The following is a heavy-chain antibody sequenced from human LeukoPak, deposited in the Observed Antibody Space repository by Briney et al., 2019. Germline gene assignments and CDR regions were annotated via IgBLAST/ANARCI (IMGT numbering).Heavy chain of an antibody. CDR2: IYYSGST. J-gene: IGHJ4*02. CDR3: ARDHGDGTTHD. Sequence: SETLSLNCTVSGGSISSYYWSWIQQPPGKGLEWIGYIYYSGSTNYNPSLKSRVTISVDTSKNQFSLKLSSVTAADTAVYYCARDHGDGTTHDWGQGTLVTVSS. CDR1: GGSISSYY. D-gene: IGHD1-14*01. V-gene: IGHV4-59*01.